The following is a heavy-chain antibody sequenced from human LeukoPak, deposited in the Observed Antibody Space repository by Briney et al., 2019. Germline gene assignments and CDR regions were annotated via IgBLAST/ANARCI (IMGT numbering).Heavy chain of an antibody. Sequence: PGGSLRLSCAASGFTVSTNYMSWGRQAPGKGLEWVSIIYSGGSTYYADSVKGRFTISRDISQNTLYLQMNSLRAEDTAVYYCARDLGYSAYATVRGYAVDIWGQGTMVTVSS. D-gene: IGHD5-12*01. CDR1: GFTVSTNY. CDR2: IYSGGST. J-gene: IGHJ3*02. V-gene: IGHV3-66*01. CDR3: ARDLGYSAYATVRGYAVDI.